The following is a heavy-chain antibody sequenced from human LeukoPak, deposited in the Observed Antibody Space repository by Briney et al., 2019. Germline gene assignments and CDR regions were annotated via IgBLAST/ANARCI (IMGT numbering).Heavy chain of an antibody. Sequence: SETLSLTCTVSGGSISSSSYYWGWIRQPPGKGLEWIGSIYYSGSTYYNPSLKSRVTISVDTSKNQFSLKLSSVTAAGTAVYYCARDGYAGWAAFDIWGQGTMVTVSS. V-gene: IGHV4-39*07. CDR1: GGSISSSSYY. CDR3: ARDGYAGWAAFDI. CDR2: IYYSGST. D-gene: IGHD3-16*01. J-gene: IGHJ3*02.